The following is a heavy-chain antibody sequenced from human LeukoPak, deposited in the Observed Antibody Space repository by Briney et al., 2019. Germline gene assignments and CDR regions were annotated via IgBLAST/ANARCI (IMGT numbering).Heavy chain of an antibody. CDR2: IKYDGSVK. V-gene: IGHV3-7*01. Sequence: GGSLRLSCSASGFTFSSYYMDWVRQAPGKGLEWVANIKYDGSVKNYVDSVKGRFTISRDNAKNSLYLQMNSLRAEDTAVYYCARDSSGYQWGQGTLVTVSS. CDR1: GFTFSSYY. J-gene: IGHJ4*02. D-gene: IGHD3-22*01. CDR3: ARDSSGYQ.